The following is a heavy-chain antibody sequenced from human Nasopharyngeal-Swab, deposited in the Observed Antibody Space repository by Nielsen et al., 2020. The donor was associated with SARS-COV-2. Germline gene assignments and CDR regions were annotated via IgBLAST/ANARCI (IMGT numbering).Heavy chain of an antibody. D-gene: IGHD3-22*01. CDR1: GSTIGSYY. CDR3: ARGDSSGYAPDDAFAI. CDR2: IYSGGST. V-gene: IGHV3-66*01. Sequence: GRSLTLSCAASGSTIGSYYMTWARQAPGKGLEWVSVIYSGGSTYYEDSVKGRFTISRDNSKNTLYLQMNSLRAEDTAVYYCARGDSSGYAPDDAFAIWGQGVMVTVSS. J-gene: IGHJ3*02.